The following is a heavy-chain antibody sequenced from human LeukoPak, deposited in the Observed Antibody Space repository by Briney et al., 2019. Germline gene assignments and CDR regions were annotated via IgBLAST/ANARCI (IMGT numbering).Heavy chain of an antibody. CDR3: ARDKGIAAAVRYDY. D-gene: IGHD6-13*01. Sequence: PSQTLSLTCTVSGGSISSGSYYWSWIRQPAGKGLEWIGRIYTSGSTNYNPSLKSRVTISVDTSKNQFSLKLSSVTAADTAVYYCARDKGIAAAVRYDYWGQGTLVTVSS. CDR2: IYTSGST. CDR1: GGSISSGSYY. V-gene: IGHV4-61*02. J-gene: IGHJ4*02.